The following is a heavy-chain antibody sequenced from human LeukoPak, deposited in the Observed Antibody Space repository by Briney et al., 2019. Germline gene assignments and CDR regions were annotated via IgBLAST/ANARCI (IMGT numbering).Heavy chain of an antibody. V-gene: IGHV3-21*01. CDR2: ISTGTYI. D-gene: IGHD5-24*01. Sequence: GGSLRLSCAASGFTFTGYALNWVRQATGKGLEWVSSISTGTYIYYADSVKGRFTISRDNAENSVYLQMNSLTVEDTAIYYCARLLGQGDGYKAFDYWGRGTVVTVSP. J-gene: IGHJ4*02. CDR3: ARLLGQGDGYKAFDY. CDR1: GFTFTGYA.